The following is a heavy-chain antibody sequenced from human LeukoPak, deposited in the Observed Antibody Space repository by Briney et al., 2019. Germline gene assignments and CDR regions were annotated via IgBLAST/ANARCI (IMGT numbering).Heavy chain of an antibody. Sequence: GGSLRLSCAASGFTFSSYAMSWVRQAPGKGLEWVSVISGGGGSTYYADSVKGRFTISRDNSKNTLYLQMNSLRAEDTAVYYCAKGLSPVAGQMVAFDIWGQGTMVTVSS. CDR3: AKGLSPVAGQMVAFDI. CDR2: ISGGGGST. J-gene: IGHJ3*02. V-gene: IGHV3-23*01. CDR1: GFTFSSYA. D-gene: IGHD6-19*01.